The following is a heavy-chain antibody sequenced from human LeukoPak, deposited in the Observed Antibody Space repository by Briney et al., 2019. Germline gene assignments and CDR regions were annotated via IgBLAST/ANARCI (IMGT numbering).Heavy chain of an antibody. CDR1: GFTVSSNY. J-gene: IGHJ2*01. D-gene: IGHD4-17*01. V-gene: IGHV3-66*04. CDR2: IYRDGST. CDR3: TRHNYGDYYWYFDL. Sequence: GGSLRLSCAASGFTVSSNYMSWVRQAPGKGMEWVSVIYRDGSTNYADSVKGRFTISRDNSKNTLYLQMNSLSAEDTAVYYCTRHNYGDYYWYFDLWGRGALVTVSS.